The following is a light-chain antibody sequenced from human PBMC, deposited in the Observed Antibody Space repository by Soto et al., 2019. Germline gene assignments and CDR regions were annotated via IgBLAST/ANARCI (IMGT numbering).Light chain of an antibody. CDR1: QSVSSY. Sequence: IVLTQSPATLSLSPGERATLSCRASQSVSSYLAWYQQKPGQAPRLLIYDASNRATGIPARFSGSGSGTDFTLTISSLEPEDFAVYYCQQRSNWPWTFGQGTTGDIK. V-gene: IGKV3-11*01. CDR2: DAS. J-gene: IGKJ1*01. CDR3: QQRSNWPWT.